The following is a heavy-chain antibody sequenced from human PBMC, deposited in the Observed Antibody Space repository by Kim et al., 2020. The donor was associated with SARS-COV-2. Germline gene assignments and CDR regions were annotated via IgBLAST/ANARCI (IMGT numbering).Heavy chain of an antibody. CDR2: ISSSSSYI. CDR1: GFTFSSYS. D-gene: IGHD6-19*01. Sequence: GGSLRLSCAASGFTFSSYSMNWVRQAPGKGLEWVSSISSSSSYIYYADSVKGRFTISRDNAKNSLYLQMNSLRAEDTAVYYCASDVGSGWYLGYWGQGTLVTVSS. V-gene: IGHV3-21*01. J-gene: IGHJ4*02. CDR3: ASDVGSGWYLGY.